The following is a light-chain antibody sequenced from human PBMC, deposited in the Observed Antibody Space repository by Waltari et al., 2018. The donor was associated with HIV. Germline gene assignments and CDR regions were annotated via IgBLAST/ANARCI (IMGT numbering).Light chain of an antibody. CDR1: NSDMGGYNF. CDR2: DVT. CDR3: SSYASNTYVV. Sequence: QSALTQPASVSGSPGRSITIPCPGTNSDMGGYNFVPWYQQHPGRAPKLILYDVTTRPSGVSDRFSGSKSGNTASLTISGLLAEDEADYYCSSYASNTYVVFGGGTKLTVL. V-gene: IGLV2-14*01. J-gene: IGLJ2*01.